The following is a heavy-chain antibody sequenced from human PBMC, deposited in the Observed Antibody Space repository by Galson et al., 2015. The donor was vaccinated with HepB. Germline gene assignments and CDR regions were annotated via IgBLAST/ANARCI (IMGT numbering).Heavy chain of an antibody. J-gene: IGHJ6*02. V-gene: IGHV3-74*01. D-gene: IGHD2-15*01. CDR1: GFTFSSYW. CDR2: INSDGSST. CDR3: ARGYCSGGSCSNYGMDV. Sequence: SLRLSCAASGFTFSSYWMHWVRHAPGKGLVWVSRINSDGSSTSYADSVKGRFTISRDNAKNTLYLQMNSLRAEDTAVYYCARGYCSGGSCSNYGMDVWGQGTTVTVSS.